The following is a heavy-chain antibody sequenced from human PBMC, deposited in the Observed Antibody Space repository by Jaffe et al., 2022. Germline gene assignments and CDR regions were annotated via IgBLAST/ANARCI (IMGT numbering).Heavy chain of an antibody. V-gene: IGHV3-23*01. CDR3: AKVGGTVTTRWVWTFDY. CDR1: GFTFSSYA. Sequence: EVQLLESGGGLVQPGGSLRLSCAASGFTFSSYAMSWVRQAPGKGLEWVSAISGSGGSTYYADSVKGRFTISRDNSKNTLYLQMNSLRAEDTAVYYCAKVGGTVTTRWVWTFDYWGQGTLVTVSS. D-gene: IGHD4-17*01. CDR2: ISGSGGST. J-gene: IGHJ4*02.